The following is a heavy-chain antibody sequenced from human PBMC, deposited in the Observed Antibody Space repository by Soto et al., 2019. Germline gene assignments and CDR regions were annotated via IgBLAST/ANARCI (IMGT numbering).Heavy chain of an antibody. CDR2: TSYNGGSK. V-gene: IGHV3-30-3*01. Sequence: QVQLVESGGGVVQPGRSLRLSCTGSGFTFNTYSLYWVRQAPGKGLEWVALTSYNGGSKYYADSVQGRFIISRDNSKNTVYLQMNSLRAEDMAVYYCARPTMIWSHFFALDVWGQGTTVTVSS. J-gene: IGHJ6*02. D-gene: IGHD3-22*01. CDR1: GFTFNTYS. CDR3: ARPTMIWSHFFALDV.